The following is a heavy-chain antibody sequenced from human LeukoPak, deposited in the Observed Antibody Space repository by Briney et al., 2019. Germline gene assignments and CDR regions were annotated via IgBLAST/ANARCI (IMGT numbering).Heavy chain of an antibody. J-gene: IGHJ5*02. V-gene: IGHV4-39*07. Sequence: SETLSLTCTVSGGSISSSSYYWGWIRQPPGKGLEWIGSIYYSGSTYYNPSLKSRVTISVDTSKNQFSLKLSSVTAADTALYYCARCRGLYSSSWYLVGNWFDPWGQGTLVTVSS. D-gene: IGHD6-13*01. CDR1: GGSISSSSYY. CDR3: ARCRGLYSSSWYLVGNWFDP. CDR2: IYYSGST.